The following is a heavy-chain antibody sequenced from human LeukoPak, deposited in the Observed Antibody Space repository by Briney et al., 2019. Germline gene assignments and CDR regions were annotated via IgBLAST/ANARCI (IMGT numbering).Heavy chain of an antibody. CDR2: MYPGDSET. Sequence: GESLQISCKGSGYSFTIYWIGWVRQMPGKGLEWMGIMYPGDSETRYSPSFQGQVTISADKSINTAYLQWSSLKASDTAMYYCARRASSSFDYWGQGTLVIVSS. V-gene: IGHV5-51*01. D-gene: IGHD6-13*01. CDR1: GYSFTIYW. CDR3: ARRASSSFDY. J-gene: IGHJ4*02.